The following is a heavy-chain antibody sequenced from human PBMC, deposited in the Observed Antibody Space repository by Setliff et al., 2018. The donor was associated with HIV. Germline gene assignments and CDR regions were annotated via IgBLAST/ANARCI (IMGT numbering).Heavy chain of an antibody. CDR2: ISHTGRS. J-gene: IGHJ6*03. V-gene: IGHV4-34*01. CDR3: ARGQKVSPGPPMHYMDV. Sequence: SETLSLTCAVYGGPFNLHTWNWVRQSPGKGLEWIGEISHTGRSNYSPSLGSRLTMSVDTSRNWFSLRVTSVTAADTAVYFCARGQKVSPGPPMHYMDVWGKGASVTVSS. CDR1: GGPFNLHT.